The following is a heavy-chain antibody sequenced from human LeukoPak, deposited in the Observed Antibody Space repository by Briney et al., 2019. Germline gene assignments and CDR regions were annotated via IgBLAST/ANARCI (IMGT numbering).Heavy chain of an antibody. CDR1: GASITSYY. D-gene: IGHD2-2*01. V-gene: IGHV4-59*12. CDR3: ARGRVVVVPAAIKAPRRYYFDY. CDR2: IYNGGST. Sequence: SETLSLTCTVSGASITSYYWSWIRQTPGKGLEWIGDIYNGGSTNYNPSLKSRVTISVDTSKNQFSLKLSSVTAADTAVYYCARGRVVVVPAAIKAPRRYYFDYWGQGTLVTVSS. J-gene: IGHJ4*02.